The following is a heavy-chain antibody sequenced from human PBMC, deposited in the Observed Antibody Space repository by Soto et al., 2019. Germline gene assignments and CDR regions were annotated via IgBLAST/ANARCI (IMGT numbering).Heavy chain of an antibody. Sequence: SETLSLTCTVSGGSISSYYWSWIRQPPGKGLEWIGYIYYSGSTNYNPSLKSRVTISVDTSKNQFSLKLSSVTAADTAVYYCARGWGEIAARGSYYYYGMDVWGQGATVTVSS. CDR2: IYYSGST. J-gene: IGHJ6*02. V-gene: IGHV4-59*12. CDR3: ARGWGEIAARGSYYYYGMDV. D-gene: IGHD6-6*01. CDR1: GGSISSYY.